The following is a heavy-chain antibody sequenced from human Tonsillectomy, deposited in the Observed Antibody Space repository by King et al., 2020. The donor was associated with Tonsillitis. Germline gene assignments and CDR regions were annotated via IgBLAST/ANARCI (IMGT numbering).Heavy chain of an antibody. CDR2: IYHSGST. J-gene: IGHJ4*02. V-gene: IGHV4-38-2*02. D-gene: IGHD6-6*01. CDR3: ARARFDY. Sequence: QLQESGPGLVKPSETLSLTCTVSGYSISSGYYWGWIRQPPGKGLEWIGSIYHSGSTYYNPSLKSRVTVSVDTSKNQFSLNLSSVTAADTAVYYCARARFDYWGQGNLVTVSS. CDR1: GYSISSGYY.